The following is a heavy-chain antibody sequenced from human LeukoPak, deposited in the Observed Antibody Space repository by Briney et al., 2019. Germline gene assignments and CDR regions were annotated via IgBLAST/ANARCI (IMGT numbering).Heavy chain of an antibody. CDR3: TTDTYDYGNYYFDY. V-gene: IGHV3-15*01. CDR2: IKSKTDGGTT. D-gene: IGHD4-17*01. CDR1: GFSVSSKY. Sequence: GGSLRLSCAASGFSVSSKYMSWVRQAPGKGLEWVGRIKSKTDGGTTDYAAPVKGRFTISRDDSKNTLYLQMNSLKTEDTAVYYCTTDTYDYGNYYFDYWGQGTLVTVSS. J-gene: IGHJ4*02.